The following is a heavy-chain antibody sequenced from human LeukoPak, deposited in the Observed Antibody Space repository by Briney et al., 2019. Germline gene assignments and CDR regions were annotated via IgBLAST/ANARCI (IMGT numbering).Heavy chain of an antibody. J-gene: IGHJ4*02. V-gene: IGHV3-48*01. CDR3: AKDPTYYDFWSGSFSYFDY. Sequence: GGSLRLSCAASGFTFSSYSMNWVRQAPGKGLEWVSYISSSSSTIYIADSVKGRFTISRDNAKNSLYLQMNSLRAEDTAVYYCAKDPTYYDFWSGSFSYFDYWGQGTLVTVSS. CDR1: GFTFSSYS. D-gene: IGHD3-3*01. CDR2: ISSSSSTI.